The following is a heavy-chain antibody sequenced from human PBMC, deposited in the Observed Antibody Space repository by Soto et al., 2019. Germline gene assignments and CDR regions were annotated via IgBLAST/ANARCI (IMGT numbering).Heavy chain of an antibody. CDR3: AKDAPYYYDSSGYYGPFDY. CDR1: GFTFSSYG. Sequence: PGGSRRHSCAASGFTFSSYGIHWVRQAPGKGLEWVALISYDGGNKYYADSVKGRFTISRDNSKNTLYLQMNSLRDEDTAVYYCAKDAPYYYDSSGYYGPFDYWGQGTLVTVSS. J-gene: IGHJ4*02. V-gene: IGHV3-30*18. D-gene: IGHD3-22*01. CDR2: ISYDGGNK.